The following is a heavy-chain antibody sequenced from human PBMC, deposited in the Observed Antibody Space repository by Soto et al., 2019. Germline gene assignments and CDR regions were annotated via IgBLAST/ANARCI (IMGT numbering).Heavy chain of an antibody. CDR1: GFTFSRYS. J-gene: IGHJ3*02. D-gene: IGHD6-13*01. Sequence: EVQLVESGGGLVQPGGSLRLSCAASGFTFSRYSMNWVRQAPGKGLEWVSYISSSSGTIYYGDSVKGRFTISRDNPKNSLYLQMNSLRAEDTAVYYCASGTSEDTFDIWGQGTMVTVSS. CDR2: ISSSSGTI. V-gene: IGHV3-48*01. CDR3: ASGTSEDTFDI.